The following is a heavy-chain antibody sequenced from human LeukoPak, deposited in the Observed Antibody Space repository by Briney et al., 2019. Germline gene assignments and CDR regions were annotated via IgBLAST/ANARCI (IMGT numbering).Heavy chain of an antibody. J-gene: IGHJ4*02. CDR2: IYYSGST. CDR1: GGSISRYY. D-gene: IGHD5-12*01. V-gene: IGHV4-59*01. CDR3: ARAPIVATNFDY. Sequence: SETLSLTCTVSGGSISRYYWSWIRQPPGKGLEWIGYIYYSGSTNYNPSLKSRVTISVDTSKNQFSLKLSSVTAADTAVYYCARAPIVATNFDYWGQGTLVTVSS.